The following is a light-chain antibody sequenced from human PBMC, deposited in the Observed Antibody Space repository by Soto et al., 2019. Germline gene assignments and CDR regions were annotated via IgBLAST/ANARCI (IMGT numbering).Light chain of an antibody. CDR3: CSYTSSSTYV. J-gene: IGLJ1*01. V-gene: IGLV2-18*02. Sequence: QSVLTQPPSVSGSPGQSVTISCTGTSSDVGSYNRVSWYQQPPGTVPKVLIYDVSNRPSGVPDRFSGSKSGNTASLTISGLQAEDEADYYCCSYTSSSTYVFGTGTKLTVL. CDR1: SSDVGSYNR. CDR2: DVS.